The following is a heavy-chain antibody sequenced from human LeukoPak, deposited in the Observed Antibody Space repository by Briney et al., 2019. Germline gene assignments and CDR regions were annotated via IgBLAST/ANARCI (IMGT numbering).Heavy chain of an antibody. D-gene: IGHD5-24*01. Sequence: PSETLSLTYSVSGASFSTTAYFWNWIRQPAGEGLEWIGRIYASGNTHYNPSLKSRVTMSLDTSKNQFSLAMNSVTAADSAVYFCASYREAYDLYPHGLDVWGRGTVVTVSS. CDR1: GASFSTTAYF. CDR2: IYASGNT. CDR3: ASYREAYDLYPHGLDV. V-gene: IGHV4-61*02. J-gene: IGHJ3*01.